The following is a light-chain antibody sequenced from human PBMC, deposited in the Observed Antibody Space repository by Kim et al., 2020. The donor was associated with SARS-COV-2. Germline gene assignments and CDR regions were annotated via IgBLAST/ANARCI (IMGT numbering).Light chain of an antibody. CDR2: EVT. Sequence: QSALTQPPSVSGSPGQSITISCTGTSSDVGGYNYLSWYQQHPGKAPKLIIYEVTNRPSGVSNRFSGSKSDSTASLTISGLQAEDEAHYYCSSYQIITPPHVLFGGGTQLTVL. CDR1: SSDVGGYNY. J-gene: IGLJ2*01. CDR3: SSYQIITPPHVL. V-gene: IGLV2-14*01.